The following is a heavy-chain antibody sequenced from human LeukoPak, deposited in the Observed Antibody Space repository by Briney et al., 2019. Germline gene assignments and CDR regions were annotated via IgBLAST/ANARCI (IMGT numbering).Heavy chain of an antibody. CDR1: GFTFSSYG. J-gene: IGHJ4*02. CDR3: ARADYDFWSGYYLIPSYYFDY. V-gene: IGHV3-33*08. Sequence: PGGSLRLSCAASGFTFSSYGMHWVRQAPGKGLEWVAVIWYDGSNKYYADSVKGRFTISRDNSKNTLYLQMNSLRAEDTAVYYCARADYDFWSGYYLIPSYYFDYWGQGTLVTVSS. CDR2: IWYDGSNK. D-gene: IGHD3-3*01.